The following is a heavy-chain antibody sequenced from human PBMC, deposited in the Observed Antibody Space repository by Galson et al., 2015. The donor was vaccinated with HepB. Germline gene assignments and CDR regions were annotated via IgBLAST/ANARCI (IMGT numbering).Heavy chain of an antibody. CDR1: GFTFSSYG. V-gene: IGHV3-33*01. CDR2: IWYDGSNK. Sequence: SLRLSCAASGFTFSSYGMHWVRQAPGKGLEWVAVIWYDGSNKYYADSVKGRFTISRDNSKNTLYLQMNSLRAEDTAVYYCARDRYYYGSGSPRGPIGKTNNWFDPWGQGTLVTVPS. J-gene: IGHJ5*02. D-gene: IGHD3-10*01. CDR3: ARDRYYYGSGSPRGPIGKTNNWFDP.